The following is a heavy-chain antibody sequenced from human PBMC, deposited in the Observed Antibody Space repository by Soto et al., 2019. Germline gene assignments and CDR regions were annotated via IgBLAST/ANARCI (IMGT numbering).Heavy chain of an antibody. Sequence: GGSLRLSCAASGFTFSSYAMSWVRQAPGKGLEWVSAISGSGGSTYYAESVKGRFTISRNNSKNTLYLQMNSLRAEEKAVYYCAKVPAAGFTFDYWGQGTLVTVSS. CDR3: AKVPAAGFTFDY. D-gene: IGHD6-13*01. J-gene: IGHJ4*02. CDR2: ISGSGGST. V-gene: IGHV3-23*01. CDR1: GFTFSSYA.